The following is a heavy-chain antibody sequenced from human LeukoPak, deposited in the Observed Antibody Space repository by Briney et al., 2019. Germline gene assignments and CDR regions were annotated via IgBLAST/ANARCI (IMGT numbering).Heavy chain of an antibody. V-gene: IGHV4-39*01. CDR2: IYYSGST. CDR1: GGSISSSSYY. D-gene: IGHD6-13*01. J-gene: IGHJ6*03. CDR3: ARHLVAAAGTGYYYYYYMDV. Sequence: SETLSLTCTVSGGSISSSSYYWGWIRQPPGKGLEWIGSIYYSGSTYYNPSLKSRVTISVDTSKNQFSLKLSSVTAADTAVYYCARHLVAAAGTGYYYYYYMDVWGKGTTVTISS.